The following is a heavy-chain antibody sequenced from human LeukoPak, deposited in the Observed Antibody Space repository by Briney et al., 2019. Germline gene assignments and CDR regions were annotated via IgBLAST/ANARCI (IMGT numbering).Heavy chain of an antibody. D-gene: IGHD2-8*01. V-gene: IGHV3-66*01. Sequence: PGGSLSLSCAASGFTVGNNYMNWVRQAPGKGLEWVSLIFSHGETSYADSVKGRFTISRDNSKNTLYLQMNGLRVEDTAVYYCAGDPSAVSNNTYAWGQGTLVTVSS. CDR3: AGDPSAVSNNTYA. CDR2: IFSHGET. CDR1: GFTVGNNY. J-gene: IGHJ4*02.